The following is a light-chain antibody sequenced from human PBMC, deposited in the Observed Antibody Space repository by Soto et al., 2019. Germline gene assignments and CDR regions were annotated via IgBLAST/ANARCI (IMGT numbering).Light chain of an antibody. Sequence: TQSPSSLSASVGDRATLSCRASRSVTSYFAWYQQKPGQAPRLLIYDASTRATGIPDRFSGSGSGTDFTLTISRLEPEDVGVYYCQQYGPSPSTFGQGTNLEI. CDR2: DAS. CDR3: QQYGPSPST. CDR1: RSVTSY. V-gene: IGKV3-20*01. J-gene: IGKJ2*01.